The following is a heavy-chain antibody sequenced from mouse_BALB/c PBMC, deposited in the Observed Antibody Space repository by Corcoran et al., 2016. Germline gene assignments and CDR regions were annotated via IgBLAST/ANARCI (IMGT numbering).Heavy chain of an antibody. J-gene: IGHJ2*01. CDR2: ISYDGSN. CDR3: ARALEGYFDY. D-gene: IGHD2-10*02. Sequence: VQLQGSGPGLVKPSQSLSLTCSVTGYSITSGYYWNWIRQFPGNKLEWMGYISYDGSNNYNPSLKNRISITRDTSKNQFFLKLNSVTTEDTATYYCARALEGYFDYWGQGPTLTVSS. V-gene: IGHV3-6*02. CDR1: GYSITSGYY.